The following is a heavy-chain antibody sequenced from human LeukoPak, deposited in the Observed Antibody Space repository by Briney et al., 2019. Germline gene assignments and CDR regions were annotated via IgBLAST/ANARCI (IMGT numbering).Heavy chain of an antibody. J-gene: IGHJ5*01. D-gene: IGHD3-16*01. V-gene: IGHV1-69*06. Sequence: EASVKVSCKASGGTFSSYAISWVRQAPGQGLEWMGGIIPIFGTANYAQKFQGRVTITADKSTSTAYMELSSLRSEDTAVYYWAREALRGNLTVGWFDSWGQGTLVTVSS. CDR1: GGTFSSYA. CDR2: IIPIFGTA. CDR3: AREALRGNLTVGWFDS.